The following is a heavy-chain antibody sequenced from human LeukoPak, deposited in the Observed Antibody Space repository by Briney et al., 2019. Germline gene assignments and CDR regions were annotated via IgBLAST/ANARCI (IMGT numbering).Heavy chain of an antibody. D-gene: IGHD3-10*01. V-gene: IGHV3-30*03. J-gene: IGHJ6*02. Sequence: GGSLRLSCAASGFTFSSYGMHWVRQAPGKGLEWVAVISYDGSNKYYADSVKGRFTISRDNSKNTLYLQMNSLRAEDTAVYYCAALPLMVRGVSSVDVWGQGTTVTVSS. CDR3: AALPLMVRGVSSVDV. CDR1: GFTFSSYG. CDR2: ISYDGSNK.